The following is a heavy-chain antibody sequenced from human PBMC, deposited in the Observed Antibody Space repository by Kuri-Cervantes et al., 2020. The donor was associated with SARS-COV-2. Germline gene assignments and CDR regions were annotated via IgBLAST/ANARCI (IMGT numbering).Heavy chain of an antibody. Sequence: ESLKISCTVSGGSISSSSYYWGWIRQPPGKGLEWIGSIYYSGSTYNNPSLKSRVTISADTSKNQFSLRLRSVTAADTAVYYCARRQPTVFGAADWFDPWGRGTLVTVSS. J-gene: IGHJ5*02. D-gene: IGHD3-3*01. CDR1: GGSISSSSYY. V-gene: IGHV4-39*01. CDR2: IYYSGST. CDR3: ARRQPTVFGAADWFDP.